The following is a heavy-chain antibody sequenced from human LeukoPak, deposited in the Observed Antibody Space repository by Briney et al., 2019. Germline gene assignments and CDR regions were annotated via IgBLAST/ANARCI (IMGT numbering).Heavy chain of an antibody. J-gene: IGHJ4*02. D-gene: IGHD3-16*02. CDR3: ARVYYDYVWGSYRQFDY. V-gene: IGHV3-33*01. CDR1: GFTFSSYG. Sequence: TGGSLRLSCAASGFTFSSYGMHWVRQAPGKGLEWVAVIWYDGSNKYYADSVKGRFTISRDNSKNTLYLQMNSLRAEDTAVYYCARVYYDYVWGSYRQFDYWGQGTLVTVSP. CDR2: IWYDGSNK.